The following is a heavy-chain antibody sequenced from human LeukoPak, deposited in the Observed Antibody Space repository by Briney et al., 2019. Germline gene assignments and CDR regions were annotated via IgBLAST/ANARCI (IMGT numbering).Heavy chain of an antibody. D-gene: IGHD3-22*01. CDR3: ARLDYYDSSANWFDP. J-gene: IGHJ5*02. CDR2: IYPGDSET. Sequence: HGESLKISCKGSGYSFTSYWIGWVRQMPGKGLEWMGIIYPGDSETRYSPSFQGQVTISADKSISTAYLQWSSLKASDTAMYYCARLDYYDSSANWFDPWGQGTLVTVSS. CDR1: GYSFTSYW. V-gene: IGHV5-51*01.